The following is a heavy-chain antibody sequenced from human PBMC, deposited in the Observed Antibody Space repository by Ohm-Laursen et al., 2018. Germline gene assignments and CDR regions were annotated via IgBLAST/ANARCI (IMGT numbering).Heavy chain of an antibody. CDR1: GFTFIDYD. CDR3: TRGNFYYGMDV. V-gene: IGHV3-11*01. CDR2: ITSGGGII. Sequence: SLRLSCTASGFTFIDYDMSWIRQTPGKGLEWLSYITSGGGIIYSADSVEGRFTISRDNDEDTLYLQMNSLRAEDTAIYYCTRGNFYYGMDVWGQGTTVTVSS. J-gene: IGHJ6*02.